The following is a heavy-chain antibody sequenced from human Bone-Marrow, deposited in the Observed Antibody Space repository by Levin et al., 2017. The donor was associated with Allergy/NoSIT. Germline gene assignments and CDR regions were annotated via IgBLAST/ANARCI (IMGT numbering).Heavy chain of an antibody. CDR2: VSASDDST. D-gene: IGHD6-19*01. J-gene: IGHJ5*02. CDR1: GFTFNAYS. CDR3: AKPILARIPVSGTGFFDP. Sequence: PSASVKVSCAASGFTFNAYSMTWVRQAPGKGLEWVSSVSASDDSTYYADSVKGRFTISRDNSKNTLYLQMNSLRAEDTALYYCAKPILARIPVSGTGFFDPWGQGTLVTVSS. V-gene: IGHV3-23*01.